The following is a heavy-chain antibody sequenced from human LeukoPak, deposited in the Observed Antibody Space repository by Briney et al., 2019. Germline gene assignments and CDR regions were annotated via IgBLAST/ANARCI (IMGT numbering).Heavy chain of an antibody. J-gene: IGHJ4*02. D-gene: IGHD1-26*01. Sequence: GESLKISCKGSGYRFTSYWIGWVRQMPGKGLEWMGIIYPGDSDTRYSPSFQGQVTISADKSIGTAYLQWSTLKASDTALYYCARQPGTDRFFDFWGQGTLVTVSS. CDR3: ARQPGTDRFFDF. V-gene: IGHV5-51*01. CDR1: GYRFTSYW. CDR2: IYPGDSDT.